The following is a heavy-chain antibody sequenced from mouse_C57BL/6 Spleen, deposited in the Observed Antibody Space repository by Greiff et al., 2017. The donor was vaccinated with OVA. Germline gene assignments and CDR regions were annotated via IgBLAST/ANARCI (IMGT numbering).Heavy chain of an antibody. CDR1: GYTFTSYW. V-gene: IGHV1-72*01. Sequence: VQLQQSGAELVKPGASVKLSCKASGYTFTSYWMHWVKQRPGRGLEWIGRIDPNSGGTKYNEKFKSKATLTVDKPSSTAYMQLSSLTSEDSAVYYCAYYYGSSYSYWYFDVWGTGTTVTVSS. D-gene: IGHD1-1*01. J-gene: IGHJ1*03. CDR2: IDPNSGGT. CDR3: AYYYGSSYSYWYFDV.